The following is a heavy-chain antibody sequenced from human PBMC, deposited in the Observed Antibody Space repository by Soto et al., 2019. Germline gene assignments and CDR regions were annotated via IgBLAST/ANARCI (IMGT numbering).Heavy chain of an antibody. J-gene: IGHJ4*02. V-gene: IGHV3-48*03. CDR1: GFTFSSYE. CDR2: ISSSGSTI. D-gene: IGHD5-12*01. Sequence: GGSLRLSCAASGFTFSSYEMNWVRQAPGKGLEWVSYISSSGSTIYYADSVKGRFTISRDNSKDTLYLQMNSLRAEDTAVYYCAKGVDIVATDQFDYWGQGTLVTVSS. CDR3: AKGVDIVATDQFDY.